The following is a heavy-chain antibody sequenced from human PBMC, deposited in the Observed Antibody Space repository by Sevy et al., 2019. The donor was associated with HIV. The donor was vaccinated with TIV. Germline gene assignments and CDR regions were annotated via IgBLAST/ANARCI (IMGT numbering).Heavy chain of an antibody. D-gene: IGHD3-22*01. CDR1: GFTFSDYY. V-gene: IGHV3-11*01. CDR2: ISSSCSTI. CDR3: VRGDYASSGYYWGVSSEYFQH. Sequence: GGSLRLSCAASGFTFSDYYMSWIRQAPGKGLEWVSYISSSCSTIYYADSVKVRFTISRDNAKNSLDLQMNSLRAEDTAVYYCVRGDYASSGYYWGVSSEYFQHWGQGTLVTVSS. J-gene: IGHJ1*01.